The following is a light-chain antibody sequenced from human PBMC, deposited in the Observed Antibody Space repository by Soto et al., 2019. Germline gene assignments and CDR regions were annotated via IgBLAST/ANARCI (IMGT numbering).Light chain of an antibody. CDR1: QSISSW. V-gene: IGKV1-5*01. CDR3: QQYNSYPLLT. Sequence: DIQMTQSPSTLSASVGDRVTITCRARQSISSWLAWYQQKPGKAPKLLIYDASSLESGVPSRFSGSGSGTEFTLTISSLQPDDFATYYCQQYNSYPLLTFGGGTKVEIK. CDR2: DAS. J-gene: IGKJ4*01.